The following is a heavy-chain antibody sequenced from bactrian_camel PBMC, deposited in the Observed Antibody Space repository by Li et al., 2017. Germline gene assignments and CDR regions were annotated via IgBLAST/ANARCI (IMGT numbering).Heavy chain of an antibody. J-gene: IGHJ4*01. CDR2: IYGFSRAT. CDR3: AAGWSLGVGTLLRRHYNY. Sequence: HVQLVESGGGTVQPGRSLRLSCAASGSTYRLNCLGWFRQSPGKDREQVAVFIYGFSRATRYADSVKGRFTISQDNAKNMVYLQVNSLKAEDTAMYYCAAGWSLGVGTLLRRHYNYWGQGTQVTVS. D-gene: IGHD3*01. CDR1: GSTYRLNC. V-gene: IGHV3S54*01.